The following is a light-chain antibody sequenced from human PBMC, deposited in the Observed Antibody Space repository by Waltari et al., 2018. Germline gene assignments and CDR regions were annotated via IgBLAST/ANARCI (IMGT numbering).Light chain of an antibody. V-gene: IGKV1-39*01. CDR2: AAS. J-gene: IGKJ4*01. CDR3: QQGYRTPLT. Sequence: DIQMTQSPSSLSASVGDRVTITCRASQSIGDYFNWYQQKPGKAPKVLIYAASSLQSGVPSRFSGSGSGTDFTLTISTLQPEDFATYYCQQGYRTPLTFGGGTKVEIK. CDR1: QSIGDY.